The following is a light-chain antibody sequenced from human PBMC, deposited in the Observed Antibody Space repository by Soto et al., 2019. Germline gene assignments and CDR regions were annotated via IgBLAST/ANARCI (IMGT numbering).Light chain of an antibody. J-gene: IGKJ1*01. V-gene: IGKV3-20*01. CDR1: QSVSNNY. CDR3: QQYISSPLT. Sequence: EIVLTQSPGTLSLSPGERATLSCRASQSVSNNYLAWYQQKPGQAPRLVIYGASNRATGIPDRFSASGSGTDFTLTISRLEPEDFAVYYCQQYISSPLTCGQGTKGDIK. CDR2: GAS.